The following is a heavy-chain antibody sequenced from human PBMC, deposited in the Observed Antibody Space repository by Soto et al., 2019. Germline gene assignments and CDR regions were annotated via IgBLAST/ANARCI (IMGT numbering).Heavy chain of an antibody. J-gene: IGHJ6*02. V-gene: IGHV1-18*01. CDR2: ISAHNGET. CDR3: ARDALHGISGSGYLYYYGMDV. CDR1: GYAFSRYG. D-gene: IGHD1-20*01. Sequence: ASVEVCCKXSGYAFSRYGVSWVRQAPGQGLEWIGWISAHNGETKTTQKEQDRVTMTTDTFTNTAYMELRRLKSDDTAVYYCARDALHGISGSGYLYYYGMDVWGQGTTVTVS.